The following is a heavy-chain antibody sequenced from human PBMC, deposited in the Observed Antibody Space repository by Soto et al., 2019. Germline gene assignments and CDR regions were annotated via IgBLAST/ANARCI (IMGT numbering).Heavy chain of an antibody. J-gene: IGHJ6*03. CDR2: INSDGSVS. Sequence: EVQLVESGGGLVQPGGSLRLSCAASGFTFRKYWMYWVSQAPGQGLEWVSRINSDGSVSSYADSVKGRHTISRDHVKNTLYLLIDSLRAEYTAVYYCARGDCVGGSCYSLAGCFYEYMDDWGKGTTVTVFS. D-gene: IGHD2-15*01. V-gene: IGHV3-74*02. CDR1: GFTFRKYW. CDR3: ARGDCVGGSCYSLAGCFYEYMDD.